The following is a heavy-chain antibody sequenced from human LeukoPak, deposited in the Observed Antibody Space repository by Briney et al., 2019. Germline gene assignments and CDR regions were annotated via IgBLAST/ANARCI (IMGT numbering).Heavy chain of an antibody. CDR1: GFTFSSYG. J-gene: IGHJ6*02. V-gene: IGHV3-33*01. CDR2: IWYDGSNK. D-gene: IGHD4-11*01. CDR3: ARDYSNFYYYYYGMDV. Sequence: GGSLRLSCAASGFTFSSYGMHWVRQAPGKGLEWVAVIWYDGSNKYYADSVKGRFTISRDNSKSTLYLQMNSLRAEDTAVYYCARDYSNFYYYYYGMDVWGQGTTVTVSS.